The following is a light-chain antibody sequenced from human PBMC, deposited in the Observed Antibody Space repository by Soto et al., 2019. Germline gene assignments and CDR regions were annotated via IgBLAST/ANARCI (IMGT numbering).Light chain of an antibody. Sequence: QSALTQPAFVSGSPGQSITISCTGTNSDVGGYNFVSWYQQHPGKVPKLMIYDVTNRPSGVSNRFSGSKSGNTASLTISGLQAEDEADYYCSSYTSSSILVFGTGTKVTVL. CDR3: SSYTSSSILV. CDR1: NSDVGGYNF. V-gene: IGLV2-14*01. CDR2: DVT. J-gene: IGLJ1*01.